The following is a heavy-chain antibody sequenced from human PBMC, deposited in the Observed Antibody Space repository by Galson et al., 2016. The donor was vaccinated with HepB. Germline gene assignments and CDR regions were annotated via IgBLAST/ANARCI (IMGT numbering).Heavy chain of an antibody. CDR2: IYYSGST. J-gene: IGHJ3*02. CDR3: ARPDVLRFLEWLSENPGENAFDI. V-gene: IGHV4-38-2*01. D-gene: IGHD3-3*01. CDR1: GFTFSDFY. Sequence: LRLSCAASGFTFSDFYMAWIRQAPGKGLKWIGSIYYSGSTYYNPSLKSRVIISVDTSKNQFSLKLSSVTAADTAVYYCARPDVLRFLEWLSENPGENAFDIWGQGTMVTVSS.